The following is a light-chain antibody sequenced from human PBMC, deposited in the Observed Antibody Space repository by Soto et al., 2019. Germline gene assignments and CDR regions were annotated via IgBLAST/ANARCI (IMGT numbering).Light chain of an antibody. CDR3: QQVNSYPIT. CDR2: AAS. Sequence: DIELTQSPSFLSASVGDRATITCRASQGVSNYLAWYQQKTGKAPNLLLYAASTMQSGVPSSFSGSGSGTEFTLTISSLQPEDFATYYCQQVNSYPITFGQGTRLEIK. V-gene: IGKV1-9*01. CDR1: QGVSNY. J-gene: IGKJ5*01.